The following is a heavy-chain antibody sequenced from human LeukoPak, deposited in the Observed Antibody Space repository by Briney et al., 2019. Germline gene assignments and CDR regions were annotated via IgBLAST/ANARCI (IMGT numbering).Heavy chain of an antibody. CDR2: ISAYNGNT. J-gene: IGHJ4*02. CDR1: GYTFTSYA. Sequence: ASVKVSCKASGYTFTSYAMNWVRQAPGQGLEWMGWISAYNGNTNYAQKLQGRVTMTTDTSTSTAYMELRSLRSDDTAVYYCARDSFLITTYDSSGYYIDYWGQGTLVTVSS. CDR3: ARDSFLITTYDSSGYYIDY. D-gene: IGHD3-22*01. V-gene: IGHV1-18*01.